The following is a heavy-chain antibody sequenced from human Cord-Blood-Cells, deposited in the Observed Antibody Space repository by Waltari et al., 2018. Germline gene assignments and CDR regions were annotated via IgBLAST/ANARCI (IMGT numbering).Heavy chain of an antibody. CDR3: AKGGLRFLEWLLYYFDY. CDR2: ISDDGSNK. J-gene: IGHJ4*02. Sequence: QVQLVESGGGVVQPGRSLRLSCAASGFTFSSYGMHWVRQAPGKGLEWVAVISDDGSNKYYADSVKGRFTISRDNSKNTLYLQMNSLRAEDTAVYYCAKGGLRFLEWLLYYFDYWGQGTLVTVSS. V-gene: IGHV3-30*18. D-gene: IGHD3-3*01. CDR1: GFTFSSYG.